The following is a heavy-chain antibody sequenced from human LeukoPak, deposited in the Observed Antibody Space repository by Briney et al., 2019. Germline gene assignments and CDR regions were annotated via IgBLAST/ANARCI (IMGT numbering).Heavy chain of an antibody. J-gene: IGHJ5*02. CDR3: ARGGVTIFGVATPTNWFDP. Sequence: PSETLSLTCTVSGGSISSSSYFWGWIRQPPGKGLEWIGSISNSGSTYYNPSLKSRVIISVDTSNNQFSLKLTSVTAADTAVYYCARGGVTIFGVATPTNWFDPWGQGTLVTVSS. D-gene: IGHD3-3*01. V-gene: IGHV4-39*01. CDR2: ISNSGST. CDR1: GGSISSSSYF.